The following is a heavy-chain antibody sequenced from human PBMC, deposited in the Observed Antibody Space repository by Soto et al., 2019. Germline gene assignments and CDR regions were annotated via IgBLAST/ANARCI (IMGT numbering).Heavy chain of an antibody. CDR3: ASYFDSRGYSDIDY. D-gene: IGHD3-22*01. V-gene: IGHV3-23*01. CDR2: ISASTGGT. J-gene: IGHJ4*02. Sequence: EVQLLESGGGLVQPGGSLRLSCAASGFTFSNYAMSWVRQAPGKGLEWVSGISASTGGTFYADSVKGRFTISRHNSKNTLFLQLNSLRVDDTAMYFCASYFDSRGYSDIDYWGQGTLVTVSS. CDR1: GFTFSNYA.